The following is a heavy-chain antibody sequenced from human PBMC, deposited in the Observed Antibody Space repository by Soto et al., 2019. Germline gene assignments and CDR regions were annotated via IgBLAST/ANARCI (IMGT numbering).Heavy chain of an antibody. CDR3: AAYGVVPADNYYYYGMDV. D-gene: IGHD2-2*01. CDR2: IIPIFGTA. Sequence: QVQLVQSGAEVKKPGSSVKVSCKASGGTFSSYAISWVRQAPGQGLEWMGGIIPIFGTANYAQKFQGRVTTTADESTSTAYMELSSLRSEDTAVYYCAAYGVVPADNYYYYGMDVWGQGTTVTVSS. V-gene: IGHV1-69*01. J-gene: IGHJ6*02. CDR1: GGTFSSYA.